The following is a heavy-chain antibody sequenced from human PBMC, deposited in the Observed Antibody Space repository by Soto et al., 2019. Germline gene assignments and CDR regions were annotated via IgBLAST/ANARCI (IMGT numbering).Heavy chain of an antibody. V-gene: IGHV4-4*02. J-gene: IGHJ4*02. CDR1: GSSITSSNW. Sequence: QVQLRESGPRLVKPSGTLSLTCAVSGSSITSSNWWTWVRQPPGKGLEWIGESYHSGSSNYNPSLKSRVTISVDKAKNQFFLTLTSVSAADTAVYYCVRRYSYDSSGYYLGDWGQGTRVTVSS. CDR3: VRRYSYDSSGYYLGD. D-gene: IGHD3-22*01. CDR2: SYHSGSS.